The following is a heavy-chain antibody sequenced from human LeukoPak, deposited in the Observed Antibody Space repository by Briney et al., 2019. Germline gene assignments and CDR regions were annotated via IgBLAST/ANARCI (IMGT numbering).Heavy chain of an antibody. Sequence: PGGSLRLSCAASGFTFSSYSMNWVRQAPGKGLEWVSSISSSSSSYIYYADSVKGRFTISRDNAKNSLYLQMNSLRAEDTAVYYCARDQDYGDYDFDYWGQGTLVTVSS. J-gene: IGHJ4*02. CDR2: ISSSSSSYI. CDR1: GFTFSSYS. CDR3: ARDQDYGDYDFDY. V-gene: IGHV3-21*01. D-gene: IGHD4-17*01.